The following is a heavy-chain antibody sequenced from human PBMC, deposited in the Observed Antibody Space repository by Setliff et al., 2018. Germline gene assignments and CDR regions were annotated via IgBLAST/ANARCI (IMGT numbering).Heavy chain of an antibody. Sequence: SETLSLTCAVSGYSISSAYYWGWIRQPPGKGLEWIGSIYHSGSTYYNPSLKSRLTISVDTSKNQFSLKLSSVTAADTAVYYCARRETYYNFWSGYYAYWGQGTLVTVS. CDR1: GYSISSAYY. D-gene: IGHD3-3*01. CDR3: ARRETYYNFWSGYYAY. CDR2: IYHSGST. J-gene: IGHJ4*02. V-gene: IGHV4-38-2*01.